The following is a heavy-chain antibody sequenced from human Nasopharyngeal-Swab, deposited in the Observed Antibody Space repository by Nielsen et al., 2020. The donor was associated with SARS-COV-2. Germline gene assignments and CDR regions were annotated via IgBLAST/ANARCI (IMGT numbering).Heavy chain of an antibody. CDR2: MYHSGTT. Sequence: GSLRLSCTVSGYSIRSDSYWGWIRQPPGEGLEWIGYMYHSGTTYYNPSLKSRATISRDTSKNQLSLTLTSVTAADTGVYYCARDVTGYLQCDSWGRGSLVTVSS. CDR1: GYSIRSDSY. D-gene: IGHD3-9*01. CDR3: ARDVTGYLQCDS. V-gene: IGHV4-38-2*02. J-gene: IGHJ4*02.